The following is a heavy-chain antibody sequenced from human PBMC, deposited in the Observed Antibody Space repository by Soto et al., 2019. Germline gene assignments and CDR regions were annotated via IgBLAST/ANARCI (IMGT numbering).Heavy chain of an antibody. D-gene: IGHD4-4*01. CDR1: GFTFGDYA. Sequence: GGSLRLSCTASGFTFGDYAMSWFRQAPGKGLEWVGFIRSKAYGGTTEYAASVKGRFTISRDDSKSIAYLQMNSLKTEDTAVYYCTRDDYSNYDWFYWFDPWGQGTLVTVSS. CDR2: IRSKAYGGTT. V-gene: IGHV3-49*03. CDR3: TRDDYSNYDWFYWFDP. J-gene: IGHJ5*02.